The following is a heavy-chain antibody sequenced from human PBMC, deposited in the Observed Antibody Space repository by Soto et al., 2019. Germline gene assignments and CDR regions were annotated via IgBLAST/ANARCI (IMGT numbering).Heavy chain of an antibody. V-gene: IGHV1-3*01. CDR1: GYTFTSYA. CDR2: INAGNGNT. D-gene: IGHD2-2*01. Sequence: ASVKVSCKASGYTFTSYAMHWVRQAPGQRLEWMGWINAGNGNTKYSQKFQGRVTITRDTSASTAYMELSSLRSEDTAVYYCARGLTRYCSSTSCYPLSGNWFDPWGQGTLVTVSS. J-gene: IGHJ5*02. CDR3: ARGLTRYCSSTSCYPLSGNWFDP.